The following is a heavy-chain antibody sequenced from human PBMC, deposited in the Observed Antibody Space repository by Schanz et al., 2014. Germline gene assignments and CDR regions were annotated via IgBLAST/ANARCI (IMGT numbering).Heavy chain of an antibody. CDR1: GYTFTRSG. Sequence: QVQLVQSGGEVKTPGASVKVSCKASGYTFTRSGISWVRQAPGQGLEWMGWIGGSDGNTNFAQKFQGRVTMTTDTSTSTVYMELRSLTSDDWAVYYCARGQYYYDSSGYLQNDYWGQGTLVTVSS. D-gene: IGHD3-22*01. V-gene: IGHV1-18*01. CDR3: ARGQYYYDSSGYLQNDY. CDR2: IGGSDGNT. J-gene: IGHJ4*02.